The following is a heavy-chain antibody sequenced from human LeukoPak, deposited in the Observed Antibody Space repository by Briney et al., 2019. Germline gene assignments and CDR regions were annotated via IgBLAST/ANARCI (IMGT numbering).Heavy chain of an antibody. CDR2: INPNSGGT. Sequence: ASVKVSCKASGYTFTGYYMHWVRQAPGQGLEWMGRINPNSGGTNYAQKFQGRVTMTRDTSISTAYMELRSLRSDDTAVYYCARDSPYDSSGYGVDYWGQGTLVTVSS. CDR3: ARDSPYDSSGYGVDY. CDR1: GYTFTGYY. J-gene: IGHJ4*02. D-gene: IGHD3-22*01. V-gene: IGHV1-2*06.